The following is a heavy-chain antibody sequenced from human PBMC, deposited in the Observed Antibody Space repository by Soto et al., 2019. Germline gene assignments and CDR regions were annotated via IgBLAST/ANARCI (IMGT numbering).Heavy chain of an antibody. CDR2: ISAYNGNT. D-gene: IGHD3-3*01. Sequence: ASVKVSCKASGYTFTSYGISWVRQAPGQGLEWMGWISAYNGNTNYAQKHQGRVTMTTDTSTSTAYMELRSLRSDDTAVYYCARVSLTIFGVVEWFDPWGQGTLVTVSS. V-gene: IGHV1-18*01. CDR3: ARVSLTIFGVVEWFDP. J-gene: IGHJ5*02. CDR1: GYTFTSYG.